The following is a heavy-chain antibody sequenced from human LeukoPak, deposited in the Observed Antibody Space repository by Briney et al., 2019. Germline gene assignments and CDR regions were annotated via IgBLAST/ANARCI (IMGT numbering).Heavy chain of an antibody. Sequence: GGSLRLSCAASGFTFSSYWMSWVRQAPGKGLEWVANIKQGGSEKYYVDSVKGRFTISRDNAKNSLYLQMNSLRAEDTAVYYCARESPSNYDSWSGYYSAFDIWGQGTMVTVSS. CDR3: ARESPSNYDSWSGYYSAFDI. D-gene: IGHD3-3*01. CDR2: IKQGGSEK. V-gene: IGHV3-7*03. CDR1: GFTFSSYW. J-gene: IGHJ3*02.